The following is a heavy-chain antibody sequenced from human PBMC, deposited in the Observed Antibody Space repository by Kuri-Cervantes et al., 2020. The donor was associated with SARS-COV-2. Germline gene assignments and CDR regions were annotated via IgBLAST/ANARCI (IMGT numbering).Heavy chain of an antibody. Sequence: GSLRLSCAVSGYSISSGYYWGWIRQPPGKGLEWIGSIYHSGSTYYNPSLKSRVTISVDTSKNQFSLKLSSVTAADTAVYYCARVPQYGYYYYGMDVWGQGTTVTVSS. D-gene: IGHD2-2*01. CDR1: GYSISSGYY. CDR2: IYHSGST. J-gene: IGHJ6*02. V-gene: IGHV4-38-2*01. CDR3: ARVPQYGYYYYGMDV.